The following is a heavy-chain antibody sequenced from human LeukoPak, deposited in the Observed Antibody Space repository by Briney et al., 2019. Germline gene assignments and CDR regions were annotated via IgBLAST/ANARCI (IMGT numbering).Heavy chain of an antibody. Sequence: GESLQISCKGSGYRFTSYWIGWVRQMPGKGLEWMGIIYPGDSDTRYSPSFQGQVTISADKSISTAYLQWSSLKASDTAMYYCARRTTSYYGGFDIWGQGTMVTVSS. CDR2: IYPGDSDT. CDR1: GYRFTSYW. J-gene: IGHJ3*02. CDR3: ARRTTSYYGGFDI. V-gene: IGHV5-51*01. D-gene: IGHD4-23*01.